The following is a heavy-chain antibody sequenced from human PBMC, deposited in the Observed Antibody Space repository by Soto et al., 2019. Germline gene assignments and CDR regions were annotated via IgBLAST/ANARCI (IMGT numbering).Heavy chain of an antibody. D-gene: IGHD5-12*01. J-gene: IGHJ4*02. CDR2: IKEDGSEK. V-gene: IGHV3-7*01. CDR3: ARDAGGYGD. Sequence: EVQLVASGGGLVQPGGSLRLSCEASGFTFSTYWMSWVRQTPGKGLEWVANIKEDGSEKYYVDSVKGRFTISRDNGKNSLYLQMNSLRDEDTAVYYCARDAGGYGDWGQGTLVTVSS. CDR1: GFTFSTYW.